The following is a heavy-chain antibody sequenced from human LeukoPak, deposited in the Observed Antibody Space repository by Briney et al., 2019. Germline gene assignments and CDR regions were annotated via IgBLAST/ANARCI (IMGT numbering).Heavy chain of an antibody. D-gene: IGHD6-19*01. J-gene: IGHJ4*02. Sequence: PGGSLRLSCAASGFTFSSYAMHWVRQAPGKGLEWVAVISYDGSNKYYADSVKGRFTISRDNSKNTLYLQMNSLRAEDTAVYYCAKADSSVAGIDYWGQGTLVTVSS. CDR3: AKADSSVAGIDY. CDR1: GFTFSSYA. V-gene: IGHV3-30-3*01. CDR2: ISYDGSNK.